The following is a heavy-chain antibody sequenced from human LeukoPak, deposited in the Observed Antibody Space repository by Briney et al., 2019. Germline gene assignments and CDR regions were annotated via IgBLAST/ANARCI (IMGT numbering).Heavy chain of an antibody. CDR2: INPNSGGT. CDR3: AREKVDSAAFDI. V-gene: IGHV1-2*02. J-gene: IGHJ3*02. D-gene: IGHD3-22*01. Sequence: ASVKVSCKASGYTFTGYYMHWVRQPPGQGLEWMGWINPNSGGTNYAQKFQGRVTMTRDTSISTAYMELSRLRSDDTAVYYCAREKVDSAAFDIWGQGTMVTVSS. CDR1: GYTFTGYY.